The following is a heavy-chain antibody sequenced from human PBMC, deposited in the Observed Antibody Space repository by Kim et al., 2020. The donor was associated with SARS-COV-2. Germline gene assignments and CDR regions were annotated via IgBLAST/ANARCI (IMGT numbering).Heavy chain of an antibody. D-gene: IGHD2-15*01. CDR3: ARMGRGDMGSMLAFDI. Sequence: SETLSLTCTVSGGSISSYYWSGIRQPAGKGLEWIGRIYTSGSTNYNPSLKSRVTMSVDTSKNQFSLKLSSVTAADTAVYYCARMGRGDMGSMLAFDIWGQGTMVTVSS. CDR1: GGSISSYY. CDR2: IYTSGST. J-gene: IGHJ3*02. V-gene: IGHV4-4*07.